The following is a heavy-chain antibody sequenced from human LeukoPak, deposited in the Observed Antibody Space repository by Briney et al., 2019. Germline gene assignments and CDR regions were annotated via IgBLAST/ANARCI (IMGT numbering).Heavy chain of an antibody. D-gene: IGHD3-16*01. J-gene: IGHJ4*02. CDR1: GFTFSSYA. CDR3: AKDGGGGTPIYGYYFDY. CDR2: ISGSGGST. V-gene: IGHV3-23*01. Sequence: PGGSLRLSCAASGFTFSSYAMSWVRQAPGKGLEWVSAISGSGGSTYYADSVKGRFTISRDNSKNTLYLQMNSLRAEDTAVYYCAKDGGGGTPIYGYYFDYWGQGTLVTVSS.